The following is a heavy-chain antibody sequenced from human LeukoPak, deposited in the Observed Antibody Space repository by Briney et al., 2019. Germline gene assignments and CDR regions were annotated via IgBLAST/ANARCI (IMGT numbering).Heavy chain of an antibody. CDR1: GFTFSSYS. CDR2: ISSSSSYI. J-gene: IGHJ4*02. V-gene: IGHV3-21*01. Sequence: GGSLRLSCAASGFTFSSYSMNWVRQAPGKGLEWVSSISSSSSYIYHADSVKGRFTISRDNAKNSLYLQMNSLRAEDTAVYYCASGGYLTLRIFDYWGQGTLVAISS. CDR3: ASGGYLTLRIFDY. D-gene: IGHD3-22*01.